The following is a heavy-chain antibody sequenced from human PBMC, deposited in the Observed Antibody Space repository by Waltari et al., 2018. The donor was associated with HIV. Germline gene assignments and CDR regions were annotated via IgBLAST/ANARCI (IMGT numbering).Heavy chain of an antibody. J-gene: IGHJ4*02. CDR1: GGSISSGGYY. V-gene: IGHV4-61*02. Sequence: QVQLQESGPGLVKPSQTLSLTCSVSGGSISSGGYYWSWIRQPAGKGLEWIGRIYTSGSTNYNPSLKSRVSISVDTSKNQFSLKLSSVTAADTAVYYCASQYSYGLRPNFFDYWGQGTLVTVSS. CDR2: IYTSGST. D-gene: IGHD5-18*01. CDR3: ASQYSYGLRPNFFDY.